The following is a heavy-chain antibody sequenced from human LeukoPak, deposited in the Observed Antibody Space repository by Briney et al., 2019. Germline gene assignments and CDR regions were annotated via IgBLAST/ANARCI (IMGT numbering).Heavy chain of an antibody. V-gene: IGHV3-64*01. CDR2: ISSTGGST. CDR1: GFTFSDYA. CDR3: ASEQWSYDY. D-gene: IGHD1-26*01. Sequence: PGGSLRLSCAVSGFTFSDYAMHWVRQAPGKGLEYVSAISSTGGSTHYANSVKGRFTISRDNAKNSLYLQMNSLRAEDTAVYYCASEQWSYDYWGQGTLVTVSS. J-gene: IGHJ4*02.